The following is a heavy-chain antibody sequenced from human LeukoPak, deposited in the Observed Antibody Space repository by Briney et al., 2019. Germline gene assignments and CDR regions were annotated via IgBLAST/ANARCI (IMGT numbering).Heavy chain of an antibody. CDR1: VYTFTSYG. D-gene: IGHD6-13*01. CDR3: ARELTSSSWDGGFDY. J-gene: IGHJ4*02. Sequence: ASVRVSRKGSVYTFTSYGISWVREAPGQGREWMGGISAYNGNTKYAQKLQGRVTMTTNTSTSTAYMELRSLRSADTAVYYCARELTSSSWDGGFDYWGQGTLVTVSS. V-gene: IGHV1-18*01. CDR2: ISAYNGNT.